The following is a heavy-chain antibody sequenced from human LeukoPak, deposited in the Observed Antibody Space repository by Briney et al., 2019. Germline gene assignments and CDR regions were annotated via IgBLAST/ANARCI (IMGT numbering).Heavy chain of an antibody. V-gene: IGHV4-61*02. CDR3: ARMQRGYSYGPDAFDV. CDR2: LYTSEST. J-gene: IGHJ3*01. Sequence: SETLSLTCTVSGGSISSGTYYWNWLRQPAGKGLEWIGRLYTSESTNYNPSLKSRVTILLDTSKNKFSLKLNSVTAADTALYYCARMQRGYSYGPDAFDVWGQGTMVTVSS. CDR1: GGSISSGTYY. D-gene: IGHD5-18*01.